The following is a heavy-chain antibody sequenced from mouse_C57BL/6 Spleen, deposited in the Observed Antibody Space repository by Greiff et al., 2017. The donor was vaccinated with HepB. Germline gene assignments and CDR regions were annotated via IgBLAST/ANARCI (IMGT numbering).Heavy chain of an antibody. J-gene: IGHJ3*01. Sequence: EVKLEESGPGLVKPSQSLSLTCSVTGYSITSGYYWNWIRQFPGNKLEWMGYISYDGSNNYNPSLKNRISITRDTSKNQFFLKLNSVTTEDTATYYCAGPTYWGQGTLVTVSA. CDR3: AGPTY. CDR2: ISYDGSN. V-gene: IGHV3-6*01. CDR1: GYSITSGYY.